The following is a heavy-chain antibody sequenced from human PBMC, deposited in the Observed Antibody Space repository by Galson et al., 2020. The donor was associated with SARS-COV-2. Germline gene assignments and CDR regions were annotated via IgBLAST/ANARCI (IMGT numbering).Heavy chain of an antibody. CDR2: ISSSSSYI. CDR3: ARGEGIAAAGTGWFDP. CDR1: GFTFSSYS. D-gene: IGHD6-13*01. Sequence: KIGESLKISCAASGFTFSSYSMNWVRQAPGQGLEWVSSISSSSSYIYYADSVKGRFTISRDNAKNSLYLQMNSLRAEDTAVYYCARGEGIAAAGTGWFDPWGQGTLVTVSS. J-gene: IGHJ5*02. V-gene: IGHV3-21*01.